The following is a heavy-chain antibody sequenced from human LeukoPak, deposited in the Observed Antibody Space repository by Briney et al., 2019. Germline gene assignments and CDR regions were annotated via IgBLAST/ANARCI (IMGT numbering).Heavy chain of an antibody. CDR2: IYYSGSI. CDR1: GGSISSYY. Sequence: SETLSLTCTVSGGSISSYYWSWIRQPPGKGLEWIGYIYYSGSINYNPSLKSRVTISVDTSENQFSLKVNSVTAADTAVYYCAREGPMFDSGSYSKSLGYWGQGILVTVSS. V-gene: IGHV4-59*12. CDR3: AREGPMFDSGSYSKSLGY. J-gene: IGHJ4*02. D-gene: IGHD3-10*01.